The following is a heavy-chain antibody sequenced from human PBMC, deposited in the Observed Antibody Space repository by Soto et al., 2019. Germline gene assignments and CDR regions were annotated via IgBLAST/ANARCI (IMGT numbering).Heavy chain of an antibody. D-gene: IGHD3-10*01. CDR2: ISADNGVT. CDR3: ARRGVLPDY. CDR1: GYTFTNYG. J-gene: IGHJ4*02. V-gene: IGHV1-18*01. Sequence: QVQLVQSRTEVKKPGASVKVSCKASGYTFTNYGITWVRQAPGQGLEWMGWISADNGVTNYAQKLQGRVTMTTDTATSTGYMELRNLRSDDTAVYYCARRGVLPDYWGQGTLVTVSS.